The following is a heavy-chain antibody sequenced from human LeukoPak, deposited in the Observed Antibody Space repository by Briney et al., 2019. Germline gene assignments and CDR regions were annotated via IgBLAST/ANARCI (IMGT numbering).Heavy chain of an antibody. V-gene: IGHV4-39*01. Sequence: SQTLSLTCTVSGGSISSGSYYWNWIRQPAGKGLEWIGSIYYSGNTYYNPSLKSRVTISVDTSKNQFSLKLSSVTAADTAVYYCARRTSRYYMDVWGKGTTVTVSS. CDR2: IYYSGNT. D-gene: IGHD2-2*01. CDR3: ARRTSRYYMDV. CDR1: GGSISSGSYY. J-gene: IGHJ6*03.